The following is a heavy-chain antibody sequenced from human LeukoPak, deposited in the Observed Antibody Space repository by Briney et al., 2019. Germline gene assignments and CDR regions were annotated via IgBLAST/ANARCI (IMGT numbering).Heavy chain of an antibody. J-gene: IGHJ4*02. CDR2: AYYSRST. D-gene: IGHD3-10*01. CDR3: ARFVTLVRGIIVYYFDY. Sequence: SETLSLTCTVSGGSVTSDYWSWIRQPPGKGLEWIGYAYYSRSTNYNPSPKSRATISIDTSKNQFSLKLTSATEADTAVYYCARFVTLVRGIIVYYFDYWGQGTLVTVSS. V-gene: IGHV4-59*02. CDR1: GGSVTSDY.